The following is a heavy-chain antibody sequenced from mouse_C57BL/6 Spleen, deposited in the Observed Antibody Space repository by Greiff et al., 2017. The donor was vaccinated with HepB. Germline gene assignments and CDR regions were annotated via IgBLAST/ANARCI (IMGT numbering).Heavy chain of an antibody. Sequence: EVQLVESEGGLMQPGSSMKLSCTASGFTFSDYYMAWVRQGPEQGLEWVANINYDGSSTYYLDSLKSRVIISRDNAKNILYLQMSSLKTEDTATYYCARVSTTPAMDYWGQGTTLTVSS. V-gene: IGHV5-16*01. D-gene: IGHD1-2*01. CDR1: GFTFSDYY. CDR2: INYDGSST. J-gene: IGHJ2*01. CDR3: ARVSTTPAMDY.